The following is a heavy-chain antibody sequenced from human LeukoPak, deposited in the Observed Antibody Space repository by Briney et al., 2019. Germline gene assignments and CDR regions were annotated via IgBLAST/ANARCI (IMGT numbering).Heavy chain of an antibody. J-gene: IGHJ4*02. Sequence: GGSLRLSCAASGFTFSSYWMSWVRQAPGKGLEWVANIKQDGSEKYYVDSEKGRFTISRDNAKSSLYLQMNSLRAEDTAVYYCARDMGTCGTSCPFDYWGQGTLVTVSS. D-gene: IGHD2-2*01. CDR2: IKQDGSEK. CDR1: GFTFSSYW. V-gene: IGHV3-7*01. CDR3: ARDMGTCGTSCPFDY.